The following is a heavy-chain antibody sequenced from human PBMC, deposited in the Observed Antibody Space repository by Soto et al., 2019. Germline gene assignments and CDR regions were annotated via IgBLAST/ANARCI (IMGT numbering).Heavy chain of an antibody. CDR1: GFIFRDYA. CDR2: ISGRGDSA. J-gene: IGHJ4*02. D-gene: IGHD6-19*01. CDR3: GKERRGSGWSVCDF. V-gene: IGHV3-23*01. Sequence: VQLLESGGGLVQPGGSLRLSCAASGFIFRDYAMNWVRQAPGKGLEWVSDISGRGDSARYADSVKGRFTISRDNSRDTLYLHMNSLRVDDTAVYYCGKERRGSGWSVCDFWGQGDLVTGSS.